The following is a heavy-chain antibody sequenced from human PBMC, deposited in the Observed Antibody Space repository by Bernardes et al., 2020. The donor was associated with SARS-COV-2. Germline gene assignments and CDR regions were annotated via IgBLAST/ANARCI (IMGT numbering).Heavy chain of an antibody. D-gene: IGHD4-4*01. CDR1: GYSFTSHA. J-gene: IGHJ4*02. Sequence: ASVKVSCKASGYSFTSHAMHWVRQAPGQRLEWMGWINAGNDNTKYSQKLQGRVTITRDTSASTAYIELSGLRSEDTAVYYCARVTRGTCGGVDCWGQGTLVTVSS. CDR2: INAGNDNT. CDR3: ARVTRGTCGGVDC. V-gene: IGHV1-3*01.